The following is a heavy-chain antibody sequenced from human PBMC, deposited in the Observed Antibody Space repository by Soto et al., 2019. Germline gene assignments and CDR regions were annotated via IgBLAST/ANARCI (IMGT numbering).Heavy chain of an antibody. CDR1: GGTFSSYA. CDR2: IIPIFGTA. Sequence: ASVKVSCKASGGTFSSYAISWVRQAPGQGLEWMGGIIPIFGTANYAQKFQGRVTITADKSTSTAYMELSSLRSEDTAVYYCARDGSDGDYVWFDPWGQGTLVTVSS. J-gene: IGHJ5*02. CDR3: ARDGSDGDYVWFDP. D-gene: IGHD4-17*01. V-gene: IGHV1-69*06.